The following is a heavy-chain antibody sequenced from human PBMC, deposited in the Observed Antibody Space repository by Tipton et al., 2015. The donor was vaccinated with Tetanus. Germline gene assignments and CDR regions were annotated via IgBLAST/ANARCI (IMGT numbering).Heavy chain of an antibody. V-gene: IGHV3-49*03. Sequence: SLRLSCTASGFTFGDYAMSWFRQAPGKGLEWVGFIRSKAYGGTTEYAASVKGRFTISRHDSKSIAYLQMNSLKTEDTAVYYCTRDRVGASVDGMDIWGKGTTVTVSS. J-gene: IGHJ6*04. CDR3: TRDRVGASVDGMDI. D-gene: IGHD1-26*01. CDR1: GFTFGDYA. CDR2: IRSKAYGGTT.